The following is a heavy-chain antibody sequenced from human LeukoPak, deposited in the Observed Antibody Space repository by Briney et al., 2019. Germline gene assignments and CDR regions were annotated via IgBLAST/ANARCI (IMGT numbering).Heavy chain of an antibody. J-gene: IGHJ6*04. CDR1: GGSFSGYY. V-gene: IGHV4-34*01. CDR2: INHSGST. Sequence: PSETLSLTCAVYGGSFSGYYWSWIRQPPGKGLEWIGEINHSGSTNYNPSLKSRVTISVDTSKNQFSLKLSSVTAADTAVYYCARAIVVVPAAMVYYYYGMDAWGKGTTVTVSS. D-gene: IGHD2-2*01. CDR3: ARAIVVVPAAMVYYYYGMDA.